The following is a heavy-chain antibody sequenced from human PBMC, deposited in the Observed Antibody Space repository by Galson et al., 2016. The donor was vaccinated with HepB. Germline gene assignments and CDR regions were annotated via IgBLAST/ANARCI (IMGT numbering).Heavy chain of an antibody. CDR2: LTSSGGST. CDR1: GFTFSLSG. D-gene: IGHD6-13*01. J-gene: IGHJ4*02. Sequence: SLRLSCAASGFTFSLSGMHWVRQAPGKGLEWVSSLTSSGGSTHYTDSVKGRFTISRDNSKNTLYLQMNSLRDEDTAVYYCARAGSSWYFDYWGQGTQVTVSS. V-gene: IGHV3-NL1*01. CDR3: ARAGSSWYFDY.